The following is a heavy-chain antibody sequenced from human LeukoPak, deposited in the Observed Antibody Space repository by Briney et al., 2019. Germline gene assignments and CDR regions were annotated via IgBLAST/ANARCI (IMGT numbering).Heavy chain of an antibody. D-gene: IGHD1-26*01. CDR3: ARDQGGRHSDY. Sequence: GVSLRLTCAASGFTFSSYEKIWVRQAPGKGLEWVSYISSSGSTIYYADSVTSRFTISRDNAKSSLYLQMNSLRAEDSAVYYCARDQGGRHSDYWGQGTLVTVSS. V-gene: IGHV3-48*03. CDR2: ISSSGSTI. J-gene: IGHJ4*02. CDR1: GFTFSSYE.